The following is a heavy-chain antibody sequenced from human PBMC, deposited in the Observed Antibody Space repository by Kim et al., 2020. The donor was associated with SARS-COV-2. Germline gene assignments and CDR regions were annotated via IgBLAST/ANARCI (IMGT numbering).Heavy chain of an antibody. V-gene: IGHV3-9*01. D-gene: IGHD2-2*01. CDR1: GFTFDDYA. J-gene: IGHJ6*01. Sequence: GGSLGLSCAASGFTFDDYAMHWVRQAPGKGLEWVSGISWNSGSIGYADSVKGRFTISRDNAKNSLYLQMNSLRAEDTALYYCAKIGEPTTSRIYYYGMD. CDR3: AKIGEPTTSRIYYYGMD. CDR2: ISWNSGSI.